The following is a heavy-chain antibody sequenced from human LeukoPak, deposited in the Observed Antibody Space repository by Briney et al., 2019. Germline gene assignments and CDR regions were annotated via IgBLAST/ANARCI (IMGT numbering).Heavy chain of an antibody. J-gene: IGHJ4*02. D-gene: IGHD2-8*01. CDR1: GGSISSGGYY. CDR2: IYYSGST. V-gene: IGHV4-31*03. Sequence: SQTLSLTCTVSGGSISSGGYYWSWIRQHPGKGLEWIGYIYYSGSTYYNPSLKSRVTISVDTSKNQFSLKLSSVTAADTAVHYCARGVLMVYAIGGEFDYWGQGTLVTVSS. CDR3: ARGVLMVYAIGGEFDY.